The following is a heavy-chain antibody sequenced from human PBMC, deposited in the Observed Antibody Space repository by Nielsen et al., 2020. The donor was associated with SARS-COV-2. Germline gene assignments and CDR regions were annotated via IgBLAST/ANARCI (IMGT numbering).Heavy chain of an antibody. V-gene: IGHV3-23*01. CDR1: GFSFGDYA. CDR3: AKMSPPGIAVGAAEYFQH. Sequence: GESLKISCPASGFSFGDYAVSWFRQAPGKGLEWVSSISGSGGRTYYADSVKGRFTISRDKSKNTLYVLMNSLRAEDTAVYYCAKMSPPGIAVGAAEYFQHWGQGTLVTVSS. J-gene: IGHJ1*01. CDR2: ISGSGGRT. D-gene: IGHD6-19*01.